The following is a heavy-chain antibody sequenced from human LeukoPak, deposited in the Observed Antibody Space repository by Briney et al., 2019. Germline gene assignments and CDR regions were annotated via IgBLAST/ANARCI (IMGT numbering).Heavy chain of an antibody. V-gene: IGHV4-39*01. Sequence: SETLSLTCTVSGVSITSINYYWAWIRQPPGKGLEWIGSLSSGGPTYNNPSLESRTSISADTSSNPLFLKLTSVTAADTAVYFCARRNILSGYYHFDYWGHGTLVTVSS. CDR3: ARRNILSGYYHFDY. CDR1: GVSITSINYY. CDR2: LSSGGPT. J-gene: IGHJ4*01. D-gene: IGHD3-9*01.